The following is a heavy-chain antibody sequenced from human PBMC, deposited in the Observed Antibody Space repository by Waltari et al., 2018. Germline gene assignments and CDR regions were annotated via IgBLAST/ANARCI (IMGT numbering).Heavy chain of an antibody. Sequence: QLQLQESGPGLVKPSETLSLTCTVSGGSISSSSYYWGWIRQPPGKGLEWIGSIYYSGSTYYNPSLKSRVTISVDTSKNQFSLKLSSVTAADTAVYYCARDQYSSSWGYWGQGTLVTVSS. CDR3: ARDQYSSSWGY. J-gene: IGHJ4*02. D-gene: IGHD6-13*01. CDR1: GGSISSSSYY. CDR2: IYYSGST. V-gene: IGHV4-39*07.